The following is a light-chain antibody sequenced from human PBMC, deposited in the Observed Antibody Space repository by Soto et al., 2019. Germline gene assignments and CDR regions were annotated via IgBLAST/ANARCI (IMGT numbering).Light chain of an antibody. CDR1: QSVSSSY. J-gene: IGKJ4*01. CDR3: QQYGSSRIQ. V-gene: IGKV3-20*01. Sequence: EIVLTQSPGTLSLSPGERATLSCRASQSVSSSYLAWYQQKPGQAHRLLICGASSRATGIPDRFGGSGSGTDFTLTISRLEPEDFAVYYCQQYGSSRIQFGGGTKVEIK. CDR2: GAS.